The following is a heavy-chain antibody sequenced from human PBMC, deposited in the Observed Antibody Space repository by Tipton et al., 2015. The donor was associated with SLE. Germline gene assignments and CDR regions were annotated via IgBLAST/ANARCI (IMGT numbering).Heavy chain of an antibody. J-gene: IGHJ6*03. CDR2: VFYSGST. V-gene: IGHV4-39*07. CDR1: GDSISSYSHY. CDR3: AREPVYYYYYMDV. Sequence: GLVKPSETLSLTCIVSGDSISSYSHYWGWIRQPPGKTLEWIGSVFYSGSTYYNPSLESRVTISIDTSKNQFSLKLSSVTAADTAVYYCAREPVYYYYYMDVWGKGTTVTVSS.